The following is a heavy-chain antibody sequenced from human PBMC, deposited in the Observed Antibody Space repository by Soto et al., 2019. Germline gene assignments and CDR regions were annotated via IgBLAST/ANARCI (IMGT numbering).Heavy chain of an antibody. J-gene: IGHJ6*03. CDR1: GFTFSSYA. CDR2: ISGSGGST. V-gene: IGHV3-23*01. CDR3: AKDGGIAVAGRPRQNYYYMDV. Sequence: GGSLRLSCAASGFTFSSYAMSWVRQAPGKGLEWVSAISGSGGSTYYADSVKGRFTISRDNSKNTLYLQMNSLRAEDTAVYYCAKDGGIAVAGRPRQNYYYMDVWGKGTTVTVSS. D-gene: IGHD6-19*01.